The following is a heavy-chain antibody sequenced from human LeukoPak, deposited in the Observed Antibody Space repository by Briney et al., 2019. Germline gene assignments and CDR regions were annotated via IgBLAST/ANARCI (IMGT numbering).Heavy chain of an antibody. CDR1: GFTFSAYW. V-gene: IGHV3-7*01. Sequence: GGSLRLSCVASGFTFSAYWMTWVRQAPGKGLDWVANIRLDGSENYYVDSVRGRFTISRDNGKNSLYLQMNSLRAEDTAVYYCARRARCCTSNSCDPIGDFDIWGQGTMVTVSS. CDR3: ARRARCCTSNSCDPIGDFDI. D-gene: IGHD2-2*01. CDR2: IRLDGSEN. J-gene: IGHJ3*02.